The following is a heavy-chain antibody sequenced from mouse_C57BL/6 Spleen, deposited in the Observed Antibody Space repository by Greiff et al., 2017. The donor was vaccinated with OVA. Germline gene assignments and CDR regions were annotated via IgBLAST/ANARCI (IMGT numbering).Heavy chain of an antibody. D-gene: IGHD2-1*01. J-gene: IGHJ4*01. V-gene: IGHV1-61*01. CDR2: IYPSDSDT. Sequence: QVQLQQPGAELVRPGSSVKLSCKASGYTFTSYWMDWVKQRPGQGLEWIGNIYPSDSDTHYNQKFKDKATLTVDKSSSTAYMQISSLTSEDAAVEYCARSAYGNYGVMDCWGQGTSVTVSA. CDR1: GYTFTSYW. CDR3: ARSAYGNYGVMDC.